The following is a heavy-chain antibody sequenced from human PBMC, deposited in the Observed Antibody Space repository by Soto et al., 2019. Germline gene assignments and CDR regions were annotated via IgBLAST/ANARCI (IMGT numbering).Heavy chain of an antibody. CDR1: GFSFSVYG. Sequence: GGSLRLSCATSGFSFSVYGMHWVRQAPGKGLEWVAVIWYDASKQFYAASVEGRFTISRDNSKAILYLQMNSLRAEDTAVYYCAAWAEGATEVHWGQGTLVTVSS. V-gene: IGHV3-33*01. J-gene: IGHJ4*02. D-gene: IGHD2-15*01. CDR3: AAWAEGATEVH. CDR2: IWYDASKQ.